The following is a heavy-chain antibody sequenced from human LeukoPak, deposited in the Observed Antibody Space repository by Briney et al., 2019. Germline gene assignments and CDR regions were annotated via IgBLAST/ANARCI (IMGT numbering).Heavy chain of an antibody. CDR3: ARAPTGSFPGYTDYTSLDP. CDR1: GGTFTSYA. J-gene: IGHJ5*02. D-gene: IGHD4-11*01. V-gene: IGHV1-69*04. CDR2: IIPILGIT. Sequence: GASVKVSCKASGGTFTSYAISWVRQAPAQGLEWMGRIIPILGITHLAQKFQGRVTITADKSTSTAYMELSSLRSEDTAVYYCARAPTGSFPGYTDYTSLDPWGQGTLVTVSS.